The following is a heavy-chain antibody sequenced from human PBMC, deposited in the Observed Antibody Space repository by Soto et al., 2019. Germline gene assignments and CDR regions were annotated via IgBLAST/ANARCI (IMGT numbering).Heavy chain of an antibody. CDR2: IKSKSAGGTT. Sequence: EVQLVESGGGLVKPGGSVRLSCAASGFTFSNAWMSWVRQAPGKGLEWVGRIKSKSAGGTTEYDAPVKDRFTISRDDSKNTLYLQMNSLKIEYTAVYYCARGNRSSGKIFDSWGQGTLVNVSS. D-gene: IGHD3-22*01. CDR3: ARGNRSSGKIFDS. J-gene: IGHJ4*02. CDR1: GFTFSNAW. V-gene: IGHV3-15*01.